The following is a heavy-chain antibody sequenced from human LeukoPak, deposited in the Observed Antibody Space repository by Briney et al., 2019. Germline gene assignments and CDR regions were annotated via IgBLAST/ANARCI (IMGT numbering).Heavy chain of an antibody. V-gene: IGHV3-30*18. CDR2: ISYDGSNK. D-gene: IGHD6-13*01. J-gene: IGHJ3*02. CDR1: GFTFSSYG. Sequence: PGGSLRLSCAASGFTFSSYGMHWVRQAPGKGLEWVAVISYDGSNKYYADSVKGRFTISRDNSKNTLYLQMNSLRAEDTAVYYCAKTPRSIVAAGSAFDIWGQGTMVTVSS. CDR3: AKTPRSIVAAGSAFDI.